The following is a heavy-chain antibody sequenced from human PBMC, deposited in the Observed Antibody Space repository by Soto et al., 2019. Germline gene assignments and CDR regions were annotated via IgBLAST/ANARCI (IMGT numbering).Heavy chain of an antibody. CDR1: GGSISSSNW. Sequence: PSETLSLTCAVSGGSISSSNWWSWVRQPPGKGLEWIGEIYHSGSTNYNPSLKSRVTISVDKSKNQFSLKLSSVTAADTAVYYCARGRTSSLGDETRGGVSDYYYGMDVWGQGTTVTVSS. D-gene: IGHD3-16*01. J-gene: IGHJ6*02. V-gene: IGHV4-4*02. CDR3: ARGRTSSLGDETRGGVSDYYYGMDV. CDR2: IYHSGST.